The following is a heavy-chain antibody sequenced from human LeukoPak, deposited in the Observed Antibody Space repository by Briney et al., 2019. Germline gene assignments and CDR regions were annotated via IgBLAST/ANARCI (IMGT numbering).Heavy chain of an antibody. CDR1: GGSVSSGSYS. CDR3: ARDRGYYDSSGYIDY. V-gene: IGHV4-61*01. CDR2: IYYTGST. Sequence: SETLSLTCTVSGGSVSSGSYSWNWIRQPPGRGLEWIGYIYYTGSTNYNPSLKSRVTISVDTTKNQLSLKLSSVTAADTAVYYCARDRGYYDSSGYIDYWGQGTLVTVSS. D-gene: IGHD3-22*01. J-gene: IGHJ4*02.